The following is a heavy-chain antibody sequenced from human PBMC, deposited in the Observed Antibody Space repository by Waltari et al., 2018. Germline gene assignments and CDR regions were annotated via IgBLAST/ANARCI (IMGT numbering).Heavy chain of an antibody. CDR2: INHSGST. Sequence: QVQLQQWGAGLLKHSETLSLTCAVYGGSFSGYYWSWIRQPPGKGLEWIGEINHSGSTNYNPSLKSRVAISVDTSKNQFSLKLSSVTAADTAVYYCARVRTGITIFGVVIMHWFDPWGQGTLVTVSS. CDR1: GGSFSGYY. V-gene: IGHV4-34*01. CDR3: ARVRTGITIFGVVIMHWFDP. D-gene: IGHD3-3*01. J-gene: IGHJ5*02.